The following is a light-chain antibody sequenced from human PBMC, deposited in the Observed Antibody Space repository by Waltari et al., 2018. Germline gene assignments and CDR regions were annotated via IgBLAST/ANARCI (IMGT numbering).Light chain of an antibody. CDR1: RLGGQF. CDR2: END. Sequence: SYELTQPPSVSVSPGQTAHITRPGYRLGGQFVCWYQQKPGQSPVVVIYENDQRPSGVPERFSGSNSGDTATLTISGTQAMDEADYYCQTWDSTTTWIFGGGTKLTVL. CDR3: QTWDSTTTWI. V-gene: IGLV3-1*01. J-gene: IGLJ2*01.